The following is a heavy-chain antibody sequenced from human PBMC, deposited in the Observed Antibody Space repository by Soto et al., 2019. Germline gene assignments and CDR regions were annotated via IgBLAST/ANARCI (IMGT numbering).Heavy chain of an antibody. J-gene: IGHJ6*02. CDR1: GGSISSYY. CDR2: IYTSGST. D-gene: IGHD2-15*01. Sequence: SETLSLTCTVSGGSISSYYWSWIRQPAGKGLEWIGRIYTSGSTNYNPSLKSRVTMSVDTSKNQFSLKLSSVTPEDTAVYYCARVHCSGGTCLDGLDVWGQGTTVTVSS. V-gene: IGHV4-4*07. CDR3: ARVHCSGGTCLDGLDV.